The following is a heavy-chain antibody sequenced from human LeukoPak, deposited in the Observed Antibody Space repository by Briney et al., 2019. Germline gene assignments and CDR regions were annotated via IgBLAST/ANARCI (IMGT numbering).Heavy chain of an antibody. J-gene: IGHJ3*02. CDR2: IYPGDSDT. CDR3: TREIPGGSDSFDI. D-gene: IGHD3-10*01. Sequence: GESLKISCKGSGYSFTSYWIGWVRQMPGKGLEWMGIIYPGDSDTKYSPTFQGQVTISADKSISTAYLQWSSLKASDTAMYYCTREIPGGSDSFDIWGQGTMVTVSS. V-gene: IGHV5-51*01. CDR1: GYSFTSYW.